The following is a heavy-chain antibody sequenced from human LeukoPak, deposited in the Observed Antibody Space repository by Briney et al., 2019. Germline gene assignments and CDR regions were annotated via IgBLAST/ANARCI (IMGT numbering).Heavy chain of an antibody. V-gene: IGHV4-39*01. Sequence: HSETLSLTCTVSGGSISSSSYYWGWIRQPPGKGLEWIGSIYYSGSTYYNPSLKSRVTISVDTSKNQFSLKLSSVTAADTAVYYCARQGGSVLHYSDYWGQGTLVTVSS. D-gene: IGHD5-12*01. CDR2: IYYSGST. J-gene: IGHJ4*02. CDR3: ARQGGSVLHYSDY. CDR1: GGSISSSSYY.